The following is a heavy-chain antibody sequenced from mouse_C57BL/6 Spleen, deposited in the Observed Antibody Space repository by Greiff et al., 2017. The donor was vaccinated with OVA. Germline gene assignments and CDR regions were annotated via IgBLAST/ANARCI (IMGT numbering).Heavy chain of an antibody. Sequence: VQLQQSGAELVRPGASVKLSCTASGFNFKDYYMHWVKQRPEQGLEWIGRIDPEDGDTEYAPKFQGKATWTADTSSNTAYLQLSSLTSEDTAVYYCTTPTVVDYFDYWGQGTTLTVSS. J-gene: IGHJ2*01. V-gene: IGHV14-1*01. D-gene: IGHD1-1*01. CDR3: TTPTVVDYFDY. CDR2: IDPEDGDT. CDR1: GFNFKDYY.